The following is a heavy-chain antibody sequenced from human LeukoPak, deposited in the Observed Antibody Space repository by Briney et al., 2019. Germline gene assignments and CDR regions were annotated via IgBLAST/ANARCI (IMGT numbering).Heavy chain of an antibody. CDR1: GFTFSSYA. D-gene: IGHD3-10*01. J-gene: IGHJ4*02. Sequence: GGSLRLSCAASGFTFSSYAMTWVRQAPGKGLEWVSSIIGSGGSTYYTDSVKGRFTISRDNAKNTLYLQMSSLRPEDTAVYYCAREWSQFGELPDYWGQGTLVTVSS. CDR3: AREWSQFGELPDY. CDR2: IIGSGGST. V-gene: IGHV3-23*01.